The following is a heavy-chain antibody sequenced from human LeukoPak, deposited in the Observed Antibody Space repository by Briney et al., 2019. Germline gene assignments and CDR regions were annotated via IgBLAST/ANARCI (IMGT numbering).Heavy chain of an antibody. CDR1: GFTFRDYW. J-gene: IGHJ5*02. D-gene: IGHD5-18*01. CDR2: IKEDGREK. CDR3: ARSRGYNYVEIYNWFDP. V-gene: IGHV3-7*01. Sequence: PGGSLRLSCAASGFTFRDYWMSWVRQAPGKGLEWVAKIKEDGREKDYVDSVKGRFTISRDNAKNSLYLQMNSLRAEDTAVYYCARSRGYNYVEIYNWFDPWGQGTLVTVSS.